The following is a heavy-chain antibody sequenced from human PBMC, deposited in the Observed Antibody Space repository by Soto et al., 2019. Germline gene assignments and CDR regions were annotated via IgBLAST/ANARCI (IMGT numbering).Heavy chain of an antibody. CDR3: ATTRYGSTLNYYYYYMDV. V-gene: IGHV1-24*01. D-gene: IGHD2-2*01. CDR2: FDPEDGET. CDR1: GYTLTELS. Sequence: ASVKVSCKVSGYTLTELSMHWVRQAPGKGLEWMGGFDPEDGETIYAQKFQGRVTMTEDTSTDTAYMELSSLRSEDTAVYYCATTRYGSTLNYYYYYMDVWGKGTTVTVSS. J-gene: IGHJ6*03.